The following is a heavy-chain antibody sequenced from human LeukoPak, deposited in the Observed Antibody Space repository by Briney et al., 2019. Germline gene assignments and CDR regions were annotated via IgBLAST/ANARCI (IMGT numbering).Heavy chain of an antibody. Sequence: PGGSLRLSCAASGFTVSSYEMNWVRQAPGKGRERVSYIGSSGTTIYYADSVRCRFTISRDHAKNSLYLQMNSLRAEDTAVFYCARYCRGRSCYGHDAFDIWGQGTMVTVFS. J-gene: IGHJ3*02. CDR3: ARYCRGRSCYGHDAFDI. D-gene: IGHD2-15*01. V-gene: IGHV3-48*03. CDR1: GFTVSSYE. CDR2: IGSSGTTI.